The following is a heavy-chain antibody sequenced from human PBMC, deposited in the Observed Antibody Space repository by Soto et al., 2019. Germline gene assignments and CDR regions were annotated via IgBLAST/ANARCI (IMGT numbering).Heavy chain of an antibody. Sequence: EVQLLESGGGLVQPGGSLRLSCTASGFTFSTYAMTWVSQAPGKGLEWVSAISGGGGPTYYADSVKGRFTISRDNSKNTLYLQMNSLRADDTAVYYCAKVSRFLDSGLIWGQGTLVTVSS. CDR3: AKVSRFLDSGLI. V-gene: IGHV3-23*01. CDR2: ISGGGGPT. J-gene: IGHJ3*02. CDR1: GFTFSTYA. D-gene: IGHD3-10*01.